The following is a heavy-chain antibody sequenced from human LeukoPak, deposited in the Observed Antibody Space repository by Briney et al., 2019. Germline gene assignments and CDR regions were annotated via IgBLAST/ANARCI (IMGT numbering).Heavy chain of an antibody. CDR3: ARGQKYTSGYTVTELGSRYFDY. V-gene: IGHV4-59*01. J-gene: IGHJ4*02. CDR2: IYYRGIT. Sequence: SETLSLTCTVSGGSISSYYWSWIRQPPGKGLEWIGYIYYRGITKYNPSLQSRLTISVDTSKNQFSLKLSSVTAADTAVYYCARGQKYTSGYTVTELGSRYFDYWGQGTLVTVSS. D-gene: IGHD5-18*01. CDR1: GGSISSYY.